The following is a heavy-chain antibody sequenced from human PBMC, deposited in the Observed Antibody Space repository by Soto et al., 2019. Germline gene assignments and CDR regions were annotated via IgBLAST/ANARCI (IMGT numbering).Heavy chain of an antibody. CDR3: AKRGPGGSSDQPHFDY. D-gene: IGHD1-26*01. CDR2: ISASGGST. V-gene: IGHV3-23*01. CDR1: GFTFSSYA. J-gene: IGHJ4*02. Sequence: EVQLLESGGGLVQPGGSLRLSCATSGFTFSSYAMSWVRQAPGKGLEWVSGISASGGSTYYVDSVKGRFTISRDNSKNTLFLQMNSLRAEDTAVYYCAKRGPGGSSDQPHFDYWGQGTLVTVSS.